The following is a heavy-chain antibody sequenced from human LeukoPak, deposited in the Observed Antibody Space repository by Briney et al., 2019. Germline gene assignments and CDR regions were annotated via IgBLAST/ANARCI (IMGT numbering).Heavy chain of an antibody. CDR3: ARITGAYFDY. V-gene: IGHV4-59*01. J-gene: IGHJ4*02. CDR2: IYYSGST. Sequence: PSETLSLTCTVSGGSISSYYWSWIRQPPGKGLEWIGYIYYSGSTNYNPSLKSRVTISVDTSKNQFSLKLSSVTAADTAVYYCARITGAYFDYWGQGTLVTVSS. D-gene: IGHD7-27*01. CDR1: GGSISSYY.